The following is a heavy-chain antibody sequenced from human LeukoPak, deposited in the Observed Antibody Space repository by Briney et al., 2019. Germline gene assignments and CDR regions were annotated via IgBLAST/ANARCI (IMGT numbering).Heavy chain of an antibody. J-gene: IGHJ4*02. CDR2: IIPIFGTA. Sequence: ASVKVSCKASGGTFSSYAISWVRQAPGQGLEWMGGIIPIFGTANYAQKFQGRVTITADESTSTVYMELSSLRSEDTAVYYCAREASITIFGVVIRTFDYWGQGTLVTVSS. D-gene: IGHD3-3*01. CDR1: GGTFSSYA. CDR3: AREASITIFGVVIRTFDY. V-gene: IGHV1-69*13.